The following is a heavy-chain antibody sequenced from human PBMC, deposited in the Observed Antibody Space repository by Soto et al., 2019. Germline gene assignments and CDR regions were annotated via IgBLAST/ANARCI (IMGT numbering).Heavy chain of an antibody. CDR3: TTDSLFTQMLVRFDF. J-gene: IGHJ4*01. D-gene: IGHD3-10*02. Sequence: GGSLRLSCAASGFSFSSAWINWVRQTPGRGLEWIGRIKSKTDGGTTDFAARVKGRFAISRDDSRDMMYMQMNSLKTEDTGFYYCTTDSLFTQMLVRFDFWGLGPRVTAPS. V-gene: IGHV3-15*07. CDR2: IKSKTDGGTT. CDR1: GFSFSSAW.